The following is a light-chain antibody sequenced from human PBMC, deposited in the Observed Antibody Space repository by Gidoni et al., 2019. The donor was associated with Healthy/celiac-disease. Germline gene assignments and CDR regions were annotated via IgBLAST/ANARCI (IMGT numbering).Light chain of an antibody. CDR2: DAS. V-gene: IGKV1-33*01. J-gene: IGKJ2*01. CDR1: QDISNY. CDR3: QQYDNLPPDT. Sequence: DIQMPQSPSPLSASVGDRVTITCQASQDISNYLNWYQQKPGKAPKLLIYDASNLEIGVPSRFSGSGSGTDFTFTISSLQPEDIATYYCQQYDNLPPDTFGQGTKLEIK.